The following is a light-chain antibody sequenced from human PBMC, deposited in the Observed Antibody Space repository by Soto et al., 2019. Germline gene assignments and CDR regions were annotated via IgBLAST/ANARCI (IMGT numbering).Light chain of an antibody. CDR1: SSDVGSYNL. Sequence: QSALTQPASVSGSPGQSITISCTGTSSDVGSYNLVSWYQQHPGKAPKLMIYEGSKRPSGVSNRFSGSKSGNTASLTISGLEAEDEADYDCCSYAGSSTFVFGGGTKLTVL. CDR3: CSYAGSSTFV. CDR2: EGS. J-gene: IGLJ2*01. V-gene: IGLV2-23*03.